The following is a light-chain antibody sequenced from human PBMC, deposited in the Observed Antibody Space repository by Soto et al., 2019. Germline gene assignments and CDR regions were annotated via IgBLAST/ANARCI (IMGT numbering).Light chain of an antibody. CDR1: SSDVGGYNY. CDR3: SSYTSSNTLV. J-gene: IGLJ2*01. V-gene: IGLV2-14*01. CDR2: DVT. Sequence: QAVVTQPASVSGSPGQSITISCTGTSSDVGGYNYVSWYQQHPGKAPKLMIYDVTNRPSGVSNRFSASKSGNTASLTISGLQAEDEADYYCSSYTSSNTLVFGGGTKVTVL.